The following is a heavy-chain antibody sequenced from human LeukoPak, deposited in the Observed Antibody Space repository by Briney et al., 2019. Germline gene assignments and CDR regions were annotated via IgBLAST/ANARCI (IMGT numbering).Heavy chain of an antibody. Sequence: GASVKVSCKASGYTFTSYGISWVRQAPGQGLEWMGWISAYNGNTNYAQKLQGRVTMTTDTSTSTAYMELRSLRSDDTAVYYCARDAVPDSSGYLYYFDYWGQGTLVTVSS. J-gene: IGHJ4*02. CDR3: ARDAVPDSSGYLYYFDY. CDR2: ISAYNGNT. CDR1: GYTFTSYG. V-gene: IGHV1-18*01. D-gene: IGHD3-22*01.